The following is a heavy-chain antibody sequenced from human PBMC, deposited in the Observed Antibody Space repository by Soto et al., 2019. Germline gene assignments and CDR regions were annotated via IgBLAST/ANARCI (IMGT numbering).Heavy chain of an antibody. V-gene: IGHV4-31*01. CDR2: MYNSVST. CDR1: GGSISSGGYY. CDR3: SRDPQS. J-gene: IGHJ5*02. Sequence: QVQLQESGPGLVKPSQTLSLTCTVSGGSISSGGYYWSWIRQHPGKGLEWFGYMYNSVSTYYNPSLKSLVTISVDKAKNQFSLKLSSLTAADTAVYYCSRDPQSWGQGTLVTVSS.